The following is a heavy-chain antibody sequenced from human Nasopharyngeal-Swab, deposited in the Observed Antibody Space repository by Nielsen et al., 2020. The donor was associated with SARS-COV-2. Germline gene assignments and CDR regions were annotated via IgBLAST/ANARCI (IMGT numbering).Heavy chain of an antibody. CDR2: FDPEDGET. CDR3: ATIFYSSSIYFDY. D-gene: IGHD6-6*01. Sequence: ERQAPGQGLEWMGGFDPEDGETIYAQKFQGRVTMTEDTSTDTAYMELSSLRSEDTAVYYCATIFYSSSIYFDYWGQGTLVTVSS. V-gene: IGHV1-24*01. J-gene: IGHJ4*02.